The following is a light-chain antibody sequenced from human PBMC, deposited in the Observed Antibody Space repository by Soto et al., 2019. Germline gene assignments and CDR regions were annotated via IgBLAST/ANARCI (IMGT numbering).Light chain of an antibody. CDR3: QQYNNWPRT. J-gene: IGKJ1*01. V-gene: IGKV3-20*01. CDR2: GAS. Sequence: EIVLTQSPGTLSLSPGERATLYCRASQSVSSSYLAWYQQKPGQAPRLLIYGASSRATGIPDRFSGSGSGTDFTLTISRLQSEDFAVYYCQQYNNWPRTFGQGTKVDIK. CDR1: QSVSSSY.